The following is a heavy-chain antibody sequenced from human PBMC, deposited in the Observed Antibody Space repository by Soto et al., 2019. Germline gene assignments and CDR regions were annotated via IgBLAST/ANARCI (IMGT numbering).Heavy chain of an antibody. V-gene: IGHV4-39*01. Sequence: SETLSLTCTVSGGSMSSSRYYWGWIRQPPGKGLEWIGSGTTYYNPSLKSRVTISVDTSKNQFSLRLSSVTAADTAVYYCATYGGDTGRFDYWGQGTLVTVSS. CDR3: ATYGGDTGRFDY. D-gene: IGHD2-21*01. CDR1: GGSMSSSRYY. J-gene: IGHJ4*02. CDR2: SGTT.